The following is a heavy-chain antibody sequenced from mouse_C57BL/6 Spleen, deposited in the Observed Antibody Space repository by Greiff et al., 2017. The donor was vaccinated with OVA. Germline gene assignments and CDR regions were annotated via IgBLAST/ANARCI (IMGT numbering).Heavy chain of an antibody. Sequence: EVKLVESGGGLVQSGRSLRLSCATSGFTFSDFYMEWVRQAPGKGLEWIAASRNKANDYTTEYSASVKGRFIVSRDTSQSILYLQMNALRAEDTAIYYCARAAYGHYFDYWGQGTTLTVSS. CDR2: SRNKANDYTT. V-gene: IGHV7-1*01. CDR3: ARAAYGHYFDY. CDR1: GFTFSDFY. J-gene: IGHJ2*01. D-gene: IGHD6-5*01.